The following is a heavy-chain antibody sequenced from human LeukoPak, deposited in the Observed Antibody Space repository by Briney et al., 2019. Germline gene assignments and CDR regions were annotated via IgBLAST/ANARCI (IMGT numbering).Heavy chain of an antibody. J-gene: IGHJ4*02. D-gene: IGHD1-26*01. Sequence: PGGSLRLSCAASGFTFSSYSMNWVRQAPGKGLEWVSSISSSSSYIYYADSVKGRFTISRDNAKNSLYLQMNSLRAEDTAVYYCARDIPTTWELRPYYFDYWGRGTLVTVSS. CDR3: ARDIPTTWELRPYYFDY. V-gene: IGHV3-21*01. CDR2: ISSSSSYI. CDR1: GFTFSSYS.